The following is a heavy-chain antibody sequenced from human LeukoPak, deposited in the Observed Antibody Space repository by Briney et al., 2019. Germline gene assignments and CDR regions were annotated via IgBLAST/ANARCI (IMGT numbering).Heavy chain of an antibody. J-gene: IGHJ4*02. CDR2: INHSGST. D-gene: IGHD6-13*01. CDR3: ARGPRRPAAAPEY. V-gene: IGHV4-34*01. Sequence: SETLSLTCAVYGGSFSGYCWSWIRQPPGKGLEWIGEINHSGSTNYNPSLKSRVTIAVDTSKNQFSLKVSSVTAADTAVYRCARGPRRPAAAPEYWGQGTLVTVSS. CDR1: GGSFSGYC.